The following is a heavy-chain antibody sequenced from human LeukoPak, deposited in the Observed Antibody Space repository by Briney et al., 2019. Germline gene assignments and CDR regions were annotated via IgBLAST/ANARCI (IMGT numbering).Heavy chain of an antibody. CDR1: GGSFSGYY. V-gene: IGHV4-34*01. J-gene: IGHJ3*02. CDR3: ARDRGRFLEWFPRRAFDI. D-gene: IGHD3-3*01. Sequence: SETLSLTCAVYGGSFSGYYWSWIRQPPGKGLEWIGEINHSGSTNYNPSLKSRVTISVDTSKNKFSLKLSSVTAADTAVYYCARDRGRFLEWFPRRAFDIWGQGTMVTVSS. CDR2: INHSGST.